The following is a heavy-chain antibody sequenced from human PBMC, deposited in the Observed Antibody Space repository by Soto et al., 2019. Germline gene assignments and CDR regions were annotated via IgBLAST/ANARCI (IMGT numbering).Heavy chain of an antibody. J-gene: IGHJ4*02. CDR2: IYYSGST. CDR3: ARYYWVSGVCQALDY. Sequence: SQTLSLTCTVSGGSISSGDYYWSWIRQPPGKGLEWIGYIYYSGSTNYNPSLKSRTTMSLDTSKNQFSLHLNSVTAADTAVYFCARYYWVSGVCQALDYWGPGTLVTVSS. CDR1: GGSISSGDYY. V-gene: IGHV4-61*08. D-gene: IGHD2-21*02.